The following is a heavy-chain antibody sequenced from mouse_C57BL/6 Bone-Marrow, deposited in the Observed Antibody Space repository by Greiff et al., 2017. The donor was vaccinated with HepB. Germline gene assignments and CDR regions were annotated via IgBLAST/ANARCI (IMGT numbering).Heavy chain of an antibody. CDR2: ISNGGGST. J-gene: IGHJ4*01. Sequence: EVQLVESGGGLVQPGGSLKLSCAASGFTFSDYYMYWVRQTPEKRLEWVAYISNGGGSTYYPDTVKGRFTISRDNAKNTLYLQMSRLKSEDTAMYYCARHYRDAMDYWGQGTSVTVSS. CDR3: ARHYRDAMDY. V-gene: IGHV5-12*01. CDR1: GFTFSDYY. D-gene: IGHD2-14*01.